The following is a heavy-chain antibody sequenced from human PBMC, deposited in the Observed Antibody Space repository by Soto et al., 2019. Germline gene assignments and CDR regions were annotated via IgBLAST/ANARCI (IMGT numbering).Heavy chain of an antibody. V-gene: IGHV1-69*01. CDR3: ARLSRPNYYDTSRFFQDNWFDT. D-gene: IGHD3-22*01. CDR2: IIPIVETP. J-gene: IGHJ5*02. CDR1: GGTFNSYD. Sequence: QVQLVQSGAEVKKPGSSMKVSCKASGGTFNSYDINWVRQAPGQGLEWMGGIIPIVETPKYAQKFQGRVTITADESTNTVYMEWSSLRSEYTAMYSCARLSRPNYYDTSRFFQDNWFDTWAREPWSPSPQ.